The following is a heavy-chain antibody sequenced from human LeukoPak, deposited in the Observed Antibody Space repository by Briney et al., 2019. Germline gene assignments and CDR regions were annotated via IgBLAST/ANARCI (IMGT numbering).Heavy chain of an antibody. Sequence: GAPVKVSCKASGYTFINYAIHWVRQAPGQRFEWMGWINAGNGHTEYSQNFQGRVTITRDSSASTVYMELNSLTSEDTAVYYCARGIWSARAVDYYLDYWGQGTLVTVSS. V-gene: IGHV1-3*01. CDR2: INAGNGHT. CDR1: GYTFINYA. CDR3: ARGIWSARAVDYYLDY. D-gene: IGHD6-19*01. J-gene: IGHJ4*02.